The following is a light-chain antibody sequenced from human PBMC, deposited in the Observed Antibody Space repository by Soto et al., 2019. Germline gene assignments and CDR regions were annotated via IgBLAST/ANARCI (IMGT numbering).Light chain of an antibody. J-gene: IGKJ1*01. CDR1: QTISSW. Sequence: DNPMTQSPSTLSGSVGDIVTITFRASQTISSWLAWYQQKPGKAPKLLIYKASTLKSGVPSRFSGSGSGTEFTLTISSLQREDFVPYYCQLSYSSSWTFVQGTKVDIK. CDR3: QLSYSSSWT. CDR2: KAS. V-gene: IGKV1-5*03.